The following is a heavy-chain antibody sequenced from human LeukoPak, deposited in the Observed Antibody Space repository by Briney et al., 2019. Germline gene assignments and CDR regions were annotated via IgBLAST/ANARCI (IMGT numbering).Heavy chain of an antibody. Sequence: EAGGSLRLSCAASGFTFSSYDMHWVRQATGKGLEWVSAIGTAGDTYYPGSVKGRFTISRENAKNSLYLQMNSLRAGDTAVYYCARDVALNDYYYGMDVWGQGTTVTVSS. CDR3: ARDVALNDYYYGMDV. CDR2: IGTAGDT. D-gene: IGHD1-1*01. V-gene: IGHV3-13*04. J-gene: IGHJ6*02. CDR1: GFTFSSYD.